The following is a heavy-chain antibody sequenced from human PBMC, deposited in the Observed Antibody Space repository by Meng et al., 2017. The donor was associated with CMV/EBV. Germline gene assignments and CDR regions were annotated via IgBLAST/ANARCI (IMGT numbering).Heavy chain of an antibody. Sequence: GESLKISCAACGFTFSSYDMHWVRQAPGKGLVWVSRINSDGSSTSYADSVKGRFTISRDNAKNTLYLQMNSLRAEDTAVYYCARDRENYDFWSGYYYGMDVWGQGTTVTVSS. CDR3: ARDRENYDFWSGYYYGMDV. D-gene: IGHD3-3*01. CDR2: INSDGSST. V-gene: IGHV3-74*01. CDR1: GFTFSSYD. J-gene: IGHJ6*02.